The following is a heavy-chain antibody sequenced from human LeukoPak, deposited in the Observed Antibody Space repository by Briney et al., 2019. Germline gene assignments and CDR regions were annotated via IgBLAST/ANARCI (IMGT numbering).Heavy chain of an antibody. V-gene: IGHV4-4*02. Sequence: PSGTRSLTCAVSGGSISSSNWWSWVRQPPGKGLEWIGEIYHSGSTNYNPSLKSRVTISVDKSKNQFSLKLSSVTAADTAVYYCARAGITGSSYWFDYWGQGTLVTVSS. CDR1: GGSISSSNW. D-gene: IGHD1-20*01. CDR3: ARAGITGSSYWFDY. CDR2: IYHSGST. J-gene: IGHJ4*02.